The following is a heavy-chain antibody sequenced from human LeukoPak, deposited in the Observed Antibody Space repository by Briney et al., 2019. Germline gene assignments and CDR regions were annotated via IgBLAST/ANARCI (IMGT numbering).Heavy chain of an antibody. CDR1: GYTFTSYG. V-gene: IGHV1-18*04. J-gene: IGHJ4*02. CDR3: ARDGALGWFGELYLY. D-gene: IGHD3-10*01. Sequence: ASVKVSCKGSGYTFTSYGISWVRQAPGQGLEWMGWISAYNGNTNNAQKLQGRVTMTTDTSTSTAYMELRSLRPDDTAVYYCARDGALGWFGELYLYWGQGTLVTVSS. CDR2: ISAYNGNT.